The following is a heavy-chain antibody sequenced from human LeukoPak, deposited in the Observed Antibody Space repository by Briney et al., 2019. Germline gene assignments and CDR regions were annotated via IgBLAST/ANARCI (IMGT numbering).Heavy chain of an antibody. CDR1: GGSISSGYF. J-gene: IGHJ5*02. Sequence: SQTLSLTCTVSGGSISSGYFWGWIRQPPGKGLEWIGSIYHSGTTYYNPSLKSRVTISVDTSKNQFSLKLTSVTAADTAVYYCARGYSSSWYFNWFDPWGQGTLVTVSS. V-gene: IGHV4-38-2*02. D-gene: IGHD6-13*01. CDR2: IYHSGTT. CDR3: ARGYSSSWYFNWFDP.